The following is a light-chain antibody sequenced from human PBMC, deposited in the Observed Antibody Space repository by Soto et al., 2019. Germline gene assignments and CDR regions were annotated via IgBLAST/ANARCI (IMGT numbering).Light chain of an antibody. Sequence: QSVLTQPPSASGSAGQSVTISCTGTSSDVGGHNYVSWYQQHPGKAPKLMIYEVSERPSGVPDRFSGSKSSNTASLTVSGLQAEDEADCYCSSYAGSNNFVFGTGTKVTVL. CDR3: SSYAGSNNFV. CDR2: EVS. CDR1: SSDVGGHNY. V-gene: IGLV2-8*01. J-gene: IGLJ1*01.